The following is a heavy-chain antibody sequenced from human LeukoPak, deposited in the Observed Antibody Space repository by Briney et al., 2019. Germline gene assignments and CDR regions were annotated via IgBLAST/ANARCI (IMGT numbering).Heavy chain of an antibody. D-gene: IGHD3-10*01. CDR1: GYTFTHQW. CDR3: ARHSDVIGAI. J-gene: IGHJ4*02. V-gene: IGHV5-51*01. Sequence: GESLKISCEASGYTFTHQWIGWVRQMAGRGLEWVGIIYPRDSDTRYSPSFQGHVTISADTSINTAYPEWSSLEASDTAMYYCARHSDVIGAIWGQGTLVTVSS. CDR2: IYPRDSDT.